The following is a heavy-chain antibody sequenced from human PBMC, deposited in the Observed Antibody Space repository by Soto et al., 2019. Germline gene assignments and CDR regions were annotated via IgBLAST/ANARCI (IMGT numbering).Heavy chain of an antibody. J-gene: IGHJ5*02. CDR1: VVTVNKPS. Sequence: AGSPKISRAGSVVTVNKPSIPWVRKTTGEGLEWVSGFAGDFINTRYADSVRRRFTISRDTSKNTLSLQIDSLRVEDTAIYYSVKEERLAVGGLGLCGQG. D-gene: IGHD3-10*01. V-gene: IGHV3-23*01. CDR2: FAGDFINT. CDR3: VKEERLAVGGLGL.